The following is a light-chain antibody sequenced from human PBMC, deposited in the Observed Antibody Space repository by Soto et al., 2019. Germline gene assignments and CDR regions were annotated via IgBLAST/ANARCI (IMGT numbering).Light chain of an antibody. Sequence: EIVLTQSPATLSLSPGERATLSCRASQSVSSYLAWYQQKPGQAPRLLIYDASNKATGIPARSCGNGSGTDFTLTISSLEPEDFAVYCCQQRSNWPPFTLGPGTKGDIK. V-gene: IGKV3-11*01. J-gene: IGKJ3*01. CDR3: QQRSNWPPFT. CDR2: DAS. CDR1: QSVSSY.